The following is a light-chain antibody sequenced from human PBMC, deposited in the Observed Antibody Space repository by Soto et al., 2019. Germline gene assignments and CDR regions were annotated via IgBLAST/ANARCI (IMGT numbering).Light chain of an antibody. CDR2: LGS. Sequence: MVMTQSPLSLPVTPGEPASFSCRSSQSLLHSNGYNYLDWYLQKPGQSPQLLIYLGSYRASGVPDRFSGSGSGTDFTLKISRVEAEDVGVYYCMQALQTRTFGQGSKVDI. V-gene: IGKV2-28*01. CDR3: MQALQTRT. J-gene: IGKJ1*01. CDR1: QSLLHSNGYNY.